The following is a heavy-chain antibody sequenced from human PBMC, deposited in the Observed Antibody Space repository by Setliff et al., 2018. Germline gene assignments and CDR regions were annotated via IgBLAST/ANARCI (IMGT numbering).Heavy chain of an antibody. CDR3: ASNILTGPYDAFDI. J-gene: IGHJ3*02. CDR1: GYSIRSGNY. D-gene: IGHD3-9*01. CDR2: IYHSGST. V-gene: IGHV4-38-2*02. Sequence: SETLSLTCTVSGYSIRSGNYWGWIRQPPGKGLEWIGSIYHSGSTYYNPSLKGRVTISVDTSKNPFSLKLSSVTAADAAVYYCASNILTGPYDAFDIWGRGTMVTVSS.